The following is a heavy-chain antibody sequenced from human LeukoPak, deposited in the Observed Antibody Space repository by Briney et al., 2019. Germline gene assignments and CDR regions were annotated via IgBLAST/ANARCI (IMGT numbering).Heavy chain of an antibody. D-gene: IGHD3-22*01. CDR1: GYTFTGYY. Sequence: ASVKVSCKASGYTFTGYYMHWVRQAPGQGLERMGWINPNSGGTNYAQKFQGRVTMTRDTSISTAYMELSRLRSDDTAVYYCWVVITHDAFDIWGQGTMVTVSS. V-gene: IGHV1-2*02. CDR3: WVVITHDAFDI. CDR2: INPNSGGT. J-gene: IGHJ3*02.